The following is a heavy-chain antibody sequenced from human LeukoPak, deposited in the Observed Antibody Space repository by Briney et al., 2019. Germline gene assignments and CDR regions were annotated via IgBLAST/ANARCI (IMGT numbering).Heavy chain of an antibody. J-gene: IGHJ4*02. Sequence: GGSLRLSCAASGFTFCDSYMNWLRQAPGKGLEWLSYISSSSSHTNYADSVKGRFTISRDNAKNSLYLQMNSLRAEDTAVYYCARGGGYYFDYWGQGTLVTVSS. D-gene: IGHD4-23*01. CDR3: ARGGGYYFDY. CDR2: ISSSSSHT. V-gene: IGHV3-11*06. CDR1: GFTFCDSY.